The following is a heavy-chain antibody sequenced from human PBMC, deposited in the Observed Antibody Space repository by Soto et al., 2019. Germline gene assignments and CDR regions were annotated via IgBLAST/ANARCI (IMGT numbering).Heavy chain of an antibody. J-gene: IGHJ3*02. CDR3: ARGVAVAEPRAVYDAFDI. CDR1: GGSISSYY. CDR2: IYTSGST. Sequence: PSATLSLTCTVSGGSISSYYWSWIRQPAGKGLEWIGRIYTSGSTNYNPSLKSRVTMSVDTSKNQFSLKLSSVTAADTAVYYCARGVAVAEPRAVYDAFDIWGQGTMVTVSS. V-gene: IGHV4-4*07. D-gene: IGHD6-19*01.